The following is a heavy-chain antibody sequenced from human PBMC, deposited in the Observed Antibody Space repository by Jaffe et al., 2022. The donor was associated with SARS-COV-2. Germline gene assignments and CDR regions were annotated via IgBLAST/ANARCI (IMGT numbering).Heavy chain of an antibody. CDR1: GYTLTELS. J-gene: IGHJ2*01. CDR2: FDPEDGET. V-gene: IGHV1-24*01. D-gene: IGHD1-26*01. CDR3: ATGGSYLNRDYWYFDL. Sequence: QVQLVQSGAEVKKPGASVKVSCKVSGYTLTELSMHWVRQAPGKGLEWMGGFDPEDGETIYAQKFQGRVTMTEDTSTDTAYMELSSLRSEDTAVYYCATGGSYLNRDYWYFDLWGRGTLVTVSS.